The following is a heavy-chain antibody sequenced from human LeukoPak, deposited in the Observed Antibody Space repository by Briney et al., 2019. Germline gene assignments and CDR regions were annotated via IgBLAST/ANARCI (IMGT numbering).Heavy chain of an antibody. CDR1: GFTFSSYG. Sequence: PGGSLRLSCAASGFTFSSYGMHWIRQPPGKGLEWIGEINHSGSTNYNPSLKSRVTISVDTSKNQFSLKLSSVTAADTAVYYCARSQVVPATIYYMDVWGKGTTVTVSS. V-gene: IGHV4-34*01. CDR2: INHSGST. D-gene: IGHD2-2*02. J-gene: IGHJ6*03. CDR3: ARSQVVPATIYYMDV.